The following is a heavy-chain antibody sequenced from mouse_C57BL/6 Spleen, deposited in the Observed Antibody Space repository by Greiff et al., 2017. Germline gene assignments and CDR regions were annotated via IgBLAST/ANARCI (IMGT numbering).Heavy chain of an antibody. J-gene: IGHJ4*01. Sequence: EVQVVESGGGLVQPGGSLSLSCAASGFTFTDYYMSWVRQPPGKALEWLGFIRNKANGYTTEYSASVKGRFTISRDNSQSILYLQVNALRAEDSATYYCARFYAMDYWGQGTSVTVSS. CDR2: IRNKANGYTT. CDR3: ARFYAMDY. CDR1: GFTFTDYY. V-gene: IGHV7-3*01.